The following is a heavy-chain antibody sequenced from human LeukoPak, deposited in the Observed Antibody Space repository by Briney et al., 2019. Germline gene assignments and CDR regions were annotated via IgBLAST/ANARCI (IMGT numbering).Heavy chain of an antibody. Sequence: SETLSLTCIVSGGSISSGSCYWTWIRQHPGKGLEWIGYIYYSGSAYYNPSLKSRVTISVDTSKNQFPLNLSSVTAADTAVYYCARGLATAQGEAAMPLWGQGTLVTVSS. CDR2: IYYSGSA. V-gene: IGHV4-31*02. CDR1: GGSISSGSCY. J-gene: IGHJ4*02. CDR3: ARGLATAQGEAAMPL. D-gene: IGHD2-2*01.